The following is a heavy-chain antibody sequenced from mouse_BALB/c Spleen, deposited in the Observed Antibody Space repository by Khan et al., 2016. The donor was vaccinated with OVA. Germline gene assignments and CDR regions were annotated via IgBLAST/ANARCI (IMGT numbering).Heavy chain of an antibody. V-gene: IGHV1-84*02. CDR3: EGKASVATRDALDY. D-gene: IGHD1-1*01. CDR1: GYTFTDYY. CDR2: IYPGSANT. J-gene: IGHJ4*01. Sequence: QVQLQQSGPALVKPGASVKISCKASGYTFTDYYINWVKQKPGQGLEWIGWIYPGSANTKYNERFKDKATLTVDTSSSTAYMQLSSLTSEDTAVYFCEGKASVATRDALDYWGQGTSVTVSS.